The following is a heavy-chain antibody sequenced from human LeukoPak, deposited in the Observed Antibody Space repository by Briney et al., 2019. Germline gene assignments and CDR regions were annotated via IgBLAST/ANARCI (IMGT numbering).Heavy chain of an antibody. D-gene: IGHD3-3*01. CDR1: GFSLSTSGVG. V-gene: IGHV2-5*01. CDR2: IYWNDDK. Sequence: SGPTLVKPTQTLTLTCTFSGFSLSTSGVGVGWIRQPPGKALEWLALIYWNDDKRYSPSLKSRLTITKDTSKNQVVLTMTNMDPVDTATYYCAHMMGDGRYYDFWSGYPPGEYWGQGTLVTVSS. CDR3: AHMMGDGRYYDFWSGYPPGEY. J-gene: IGHJ4*02.